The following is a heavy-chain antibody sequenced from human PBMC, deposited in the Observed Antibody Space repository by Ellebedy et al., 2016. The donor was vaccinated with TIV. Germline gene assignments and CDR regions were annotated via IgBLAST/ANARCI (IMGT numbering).Heavy chain of an antibody. Sequence: GESLKISCMGAGYRFTSYWITWVRQMPGKGPEWMGIINPGDSDTRYSPSFQGQVTISADKSISTAYLQWTSLKASDTDMYYYARGMGGSGSFDYWGQGTLVTVSS. V-gene: IGHV5-51*01. CDR3: ARGMGGSGSFDY. CDR1: GYRFTSYW. D-gene: IGHD3-10*01. CDR2: INPGDSDT. J-gene: IGHJ4*02.